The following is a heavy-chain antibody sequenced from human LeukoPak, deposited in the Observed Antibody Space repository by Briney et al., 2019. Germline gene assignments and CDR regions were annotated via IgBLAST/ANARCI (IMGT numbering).Heavy chain of an antibody. Sequence: SETLSLTCTVSGGSISSYYWSWIRQPPGKGLEWIGYIYYSGSTNYNPSLKSRVTISVDTSKNQFSLRVSSLSAADTAVYYCAREISVNWFDPWGQGTLVTVSS. CDR1: GGSISSYY. CDR2: IYYSGST. V-gene: IGHV4-59*12. CDR3: AREISVNWFDP. J-gene: IGHJ5*02.